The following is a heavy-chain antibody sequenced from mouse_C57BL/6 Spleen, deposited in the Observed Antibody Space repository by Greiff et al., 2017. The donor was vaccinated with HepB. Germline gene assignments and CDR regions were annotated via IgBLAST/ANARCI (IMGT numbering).Heavy chain of an antibody. CDR2: IDPSDSYT. J-gene: IGHJ2*01. Sequence: QVQLQQPGAELVMPGASVKLSCKASGYTFTSYWMHWVKQRPGQGLEWIGEIDPSDSYTNYNQKFKGKSTLTVDKSSSTAYMQLSSLTSEDSAVYYCARWVNWDAYLDYWGQGTTLTVSS. V-gene: IGHV1-69*01. D-gene: IGHD4-1*01. CDR1: GYTFTSYW. CDR3: ARWVNWDAYLDY.